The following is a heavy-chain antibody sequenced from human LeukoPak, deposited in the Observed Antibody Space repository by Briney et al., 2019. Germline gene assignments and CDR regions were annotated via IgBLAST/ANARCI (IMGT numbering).Heavy chain of an antibody. CDR1: GYTFTGYY. J-gene: IGHJ5*02. CDR3: ARGPPSIAVANWFDP. Sequence: ASVKVSCKASGYTFTGYYMHWVLQAPGQGLEWMEWINPNSGGTNYAQKFQGRVTMTRDTSISTDYMELSRLRSDDTAVYYCARGPPSIAVANWFDPWGQGTLVTVSS. V-gene: IGHV1-2*02. CDR2: INPNSGGT. D-gene: IGHD6-19*01.